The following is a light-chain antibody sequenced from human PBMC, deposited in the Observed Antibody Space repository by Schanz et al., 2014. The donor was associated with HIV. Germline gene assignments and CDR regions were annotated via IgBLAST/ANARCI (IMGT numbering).Light chain of an antibody. CDR1: ETINSRY. CDR3: QQYVTSTRIT. J-gene: IGKJ4*01. CDR2: GAS. Sequence: VLTQSPGTLSLSPGERATLSCRVSETINSRYLAWYQQKPGQAPRLLIYGASNRATGIPDRFSGSGSGTDFTLTISRLEPEDSAVYYCQQYVTSTRITFGGGTKVEIK. V-gene: IGKV3-20*01.